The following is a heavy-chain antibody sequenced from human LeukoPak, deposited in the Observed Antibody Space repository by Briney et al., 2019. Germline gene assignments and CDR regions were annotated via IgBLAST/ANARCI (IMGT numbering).Heavy chain of an antibody. CDR1: GYTFTTYG. J-gene: IGHJ4*02. CDR2: ISTYNGNT. Sequence: SVKVSCNSSGYTFTTYGITWVRQAPGQGLEWMGWISTYNGNTNYAQKLQGRVTMTTDTSTSTAYMELRSLRSDDTAMYYCARDRMDTGTYFDYWGQGTLVTVSS. D-gene: IGHD5-18*01. CDR3: ARDRMDTGTYFDY. V-gene: IGHV1-18*01.